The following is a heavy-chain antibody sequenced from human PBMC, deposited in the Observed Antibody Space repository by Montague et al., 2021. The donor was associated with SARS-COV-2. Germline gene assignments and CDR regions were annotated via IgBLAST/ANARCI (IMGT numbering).Heavy chain of an antibody. CDR3: PTSAWHNWYFDI. V-gene: IGHV4-39*01. Sequence: SETLSLTCTVSGDSISRNSYYWGWLRPPPGKGLVWIGSMRYSGSSYHTPSLKSRVSISVDTSKNQFSLKLSTMTADTAVYYCPTSAWHNWYFDIWGRGTLVTVSS. CDR2: MRYSGSS. J-gene: IGHJ2*01. CDR1: GDSISRNSYY.